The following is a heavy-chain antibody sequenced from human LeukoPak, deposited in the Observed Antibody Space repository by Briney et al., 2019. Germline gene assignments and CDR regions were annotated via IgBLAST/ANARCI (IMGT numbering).Heavy chain of an antibody. CDR2: INLSGST. V-gene: IGHV4-34*01. D-gene: IGHD2-21*02. Sequence: SETLSLTCAVYGGSFSFYYWSWIRQPPEKGLEWIGEINLSGSTNYNPSLKSRVTISIDTSKNQFSLKLSSVTAADTAVYYCAGGGFYCGDDCYYWGQGTLVTVSS. CDR1: GGSFSFYY. CDR3: AGGGFYCGDDCYY. J-gene: IGHJ4*02.